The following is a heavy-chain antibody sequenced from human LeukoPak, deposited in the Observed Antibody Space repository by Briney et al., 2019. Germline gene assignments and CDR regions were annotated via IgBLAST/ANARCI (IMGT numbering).Heavy chain of an antibody. J-gene: IGHJ6*02. CDR2: IYYSGST. CDR3: ARGSLYYYYGMDV. Sequence: PSETLPLTCTVSGGSISSYYWSWIRQPPGKGLEWIGYIYYSGSTNYNPSLKSRVTISVDTSKNQFSLKLSSVTAADTAVYYCARGSLYYYYGMDVWGQGTTVTVSS. V-gene: IGHV4-59*01. CDR1: GGSISSYY. D-gene: IGHD1-26*01.